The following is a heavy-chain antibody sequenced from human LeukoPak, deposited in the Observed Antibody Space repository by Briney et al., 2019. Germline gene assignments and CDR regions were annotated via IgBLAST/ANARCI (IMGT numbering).Heavy chain of an antibody. Sequence: SVKVSCKASGGTFSSYAISWVRQAPGQGLEWMGGIIPIFGTANYAQRFQGRVTITADESTSTAYMELSSLRSEDTAVYYCARVASGVTNFDYWGQGTLVTVSS. D-gene: IGHD6-19*01. J-gene: IGHJ4*02. V-gene: IGHV1-69*13. CDR3: ARVASGVTNFDY. CDR2: IIPIFGTA. CDR1: GGTFSSYA.